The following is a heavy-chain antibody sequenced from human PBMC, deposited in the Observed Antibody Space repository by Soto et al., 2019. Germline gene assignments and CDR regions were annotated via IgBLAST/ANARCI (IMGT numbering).Heavy chain of an antibody. CDR3: AKDKPGTTSFDY. J-gene: IGHJ4*02. Sequence: GGSRRRSCGASGFTISRNGMYWVREAPGKGLEWVSGISERGDTTHYADSVKGRSTISRDTSKNTLYLQLNTLRADDTAVYYCAKDKPGTTSFDYWGQGTLVTVPS. CDR1: GFTISRNG. V-gene: IGHV3-23*01. D-gene: IGHD1-1*01. CDR2: ISERGDTT.